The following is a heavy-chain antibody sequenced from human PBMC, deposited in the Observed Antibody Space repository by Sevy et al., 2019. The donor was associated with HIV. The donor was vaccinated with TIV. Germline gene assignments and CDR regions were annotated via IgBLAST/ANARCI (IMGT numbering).Heavy chain of an antibody. CDR2: INHSGST. V-gene: IGHV4-34*01. J-gene: IGHJ6*02. CDR1: GGSFSGYY. CDR3: ARVPRYCSSTSCYTARTGGYYYYGMDV. Sequence: SETLSLTCAVYGGSFSGYYWSWIRQPPGKGLEWIGEINHSGSTNYNPSLKSRVTISVDTSKNQFSLKLSSVTAADTAVYYCARVPRYCSSTSCYTARTGGYYYYGMDVWGQGTTVIVSS. D-gene: IGHD2-2*02.